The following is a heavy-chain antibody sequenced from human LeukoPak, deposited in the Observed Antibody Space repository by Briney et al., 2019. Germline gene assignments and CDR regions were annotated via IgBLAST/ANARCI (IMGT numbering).Heavy chain of an antibody. J-gene: IGHJ3*02. V-gene: IGHV4-59*01. CDR2: VSYSGST. CDR1: GGSISSYH. Sequence: AETLSLTCTVSGGSISSYHWSWIRQPPGKRLEWIGFVSYSGSTNSNPSLKSRVAISIDTSENQFSLKLSSVTAADTAVYYCVRGNYDSRGYSNAFDIWGQGAMVTVSS. D-gene: IGHD3-22*01. CDR3: VRGNYDSRGYSNAFDI.